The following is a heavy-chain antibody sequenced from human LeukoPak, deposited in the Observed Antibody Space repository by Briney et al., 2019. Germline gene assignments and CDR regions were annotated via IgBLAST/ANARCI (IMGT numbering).Heavy chain of an antibody. Sequence: SVKVSCKASGGTFSSYAISWVRQAPGQGLEWMGGIIPIFGTADYAQKFQRRVTITADESTSTAYMELSSLRSEDTAVYYCAREVGREGFDYWGQGTLVTVSS. CDR2: IIPIFGTA. CDR3: AREVGREGFDY. V-gene: IGHV1-69*01. D-gene: IGHD1-26*01. CDR1: GGTFSSYA. J-gene: IGHJ4*02.